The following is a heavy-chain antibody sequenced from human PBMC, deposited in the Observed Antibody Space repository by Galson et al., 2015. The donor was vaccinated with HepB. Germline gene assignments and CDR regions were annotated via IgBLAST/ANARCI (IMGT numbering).Heavy chain of an antibody. CDR1: GYTFTGYY. D-gene: IGHD3-10*01. Sequence: SVKVSCKASGYTFTGYYMHWVRQAPGQGLEWMGWINAGNGNTKYSQKFQGRVTITRDTSASTAYMELSSLRSEDTAVYYCARDQGLLWFGELSHDNWFDPWGQGTLVTVSS. CDR3: ARDQGLLWFGELSHDNWFDP. J-gene: IGHJ5*02. V-gene: IGHV1-3*01. CDR2: INAGNGNT.